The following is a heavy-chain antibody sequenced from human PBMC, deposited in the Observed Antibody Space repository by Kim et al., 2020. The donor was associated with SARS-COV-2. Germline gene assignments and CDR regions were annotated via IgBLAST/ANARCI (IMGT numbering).Heavy chain of an antibody. V-gene: IGHV3-21*01. D-gene: IGHD3-16*02. CDR2: ISSSSSYI. CDR1: GFTFSSYS. J-gene: IGHJ4*02. CDR3: ARDAPLATFGGVIENDY. Sequence: GGSLRLSCAASGFTFSSYSMNWVRQAPGKGLEWVSSISSSSSYIYYADSVKGRFTISRDNAKNSLYLQMNSLRAEDTAVYYCARDAPLATFGGVIENDYWGQGTLVTVSS.